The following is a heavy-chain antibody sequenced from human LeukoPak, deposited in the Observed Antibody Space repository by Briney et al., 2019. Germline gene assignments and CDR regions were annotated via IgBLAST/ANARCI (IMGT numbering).Heavy chain of an antibody. CDR1: GFTFSSYA. Sequence: QPGGSLRLSCAASGFTFSSYAMSWVRQAPGKGLEWVSAISGSGGSTYYADSVKGRFTISRDNSKNTLYLQMNSLRAEDTAVYYCAKDVKAALLPTNNWFDPWGQGTLVTVSS. V-gene: IGHV3-23*01. D-gene: IGHD6-6*01. J-gene: IGHJ5*02. CDR2: ISGSGGST. CDR3: AKDVKAALLPTNNWFDP.